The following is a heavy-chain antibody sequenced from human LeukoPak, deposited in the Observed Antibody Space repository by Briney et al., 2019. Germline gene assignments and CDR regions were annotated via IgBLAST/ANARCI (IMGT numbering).Heavy chain of an antibody. J-gene: IGHJ3*02. D-gene: IGHD3-22*01. CDR3: ARDMVSYYYDSSGSDAFDI. CDR2: IRPSGDNT. Sequence: PGGALRLSCAASGFTFSSYDMTWVRQAPGRGLEWVSSIRPSGDNTYYGDSVKGRFTISRDNSKNTLYLQMNSLRAEDTAVYYCARDMVSYYYDSSGSDAFDIWGQGTMVTVSS. V-gene: IGHV3-23*01. CDR1: GFTFSSYD.